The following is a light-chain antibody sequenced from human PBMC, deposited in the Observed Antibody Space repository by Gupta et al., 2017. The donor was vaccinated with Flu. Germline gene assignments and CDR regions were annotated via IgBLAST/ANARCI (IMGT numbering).Light chain of an antibody. V-gene: IGKV2-28*01. CDR3: RRALQTPQT. CDR1: QSLLHSNGYNY. J-gene: IGKJ1*01. Sequence: DIVMTQSPLSLPVTPGEPASISCRSSQSLLHSNGYNYLDWYLQKPGQSPQLLIYLGSNRASGVPDRLSGSGSGTDFTLKISRVEAEDVGVYYCRRALQTPQTFGQGTKVEIK. CDR2: LGS.